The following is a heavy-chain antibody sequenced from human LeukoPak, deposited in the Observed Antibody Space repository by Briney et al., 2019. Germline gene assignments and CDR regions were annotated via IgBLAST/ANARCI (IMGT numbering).Heavy chain of an antibody. CDR3: ARDSGTTGEVKFDL. CDR2: ISGSGTI. CDR1: GGSIHSY. V-gene: IGHV4-4*07. Sequence: PSGTLSLTCTVSGGSIHSYWSWIRQPAGKGLEWIGRISGSGTITYNPALQSRLTISIDTSKNQFSLKLMSVTAADTAVYYCARDSGTTGEVKFDLWGQGTLVTVSS. J-gene: IGHJ5*02. D-gene: IGHD3-10*01.